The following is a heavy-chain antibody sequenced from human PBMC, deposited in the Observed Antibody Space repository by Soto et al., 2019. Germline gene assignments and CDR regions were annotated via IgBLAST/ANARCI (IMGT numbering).Heavy chain of an antibody. D-gene: IGHD6-13*01. J-gene: IGHJ6*02. CDR3: AREQEEVYSSSWATTAPYGMDV. CDR2: IYYSGST. V-gene: IGHV4-30-4*01. Sequence: PSETLSLTCTVSGGSIGSGDYYWSWIRQPPGKGLEWIGYIYYSGSTYYNPSLKSRVTISVDTSKNQFSLKLSSVTAADTAVYYCAREQEEVYSSSWATTAPYGMDVWGQGTTVTVSS. CDR1: GGSIGSGDYY.